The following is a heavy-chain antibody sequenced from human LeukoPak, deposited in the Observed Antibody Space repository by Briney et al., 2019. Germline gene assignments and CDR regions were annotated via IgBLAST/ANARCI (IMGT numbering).Heavy chain of an antibody. CDR2: INHSGST. CDR1: GGSFSGYY. J-gene: IGHJ4*02. CDR3: ARGGYCGGDCYFYY. D-gene: IGHD2-21*02. Sequence: SETLSLTCAVYGGSFSGYYWSWIRQPPGKGLEWIGEINHSGSTNYNPSLKSRVTVSVDTSKNQFSLKLTSVTAADTAVYYCARGGYCGGDCYFYYWGQGTLVTVSS. V-gene: IGHV4-34*01.